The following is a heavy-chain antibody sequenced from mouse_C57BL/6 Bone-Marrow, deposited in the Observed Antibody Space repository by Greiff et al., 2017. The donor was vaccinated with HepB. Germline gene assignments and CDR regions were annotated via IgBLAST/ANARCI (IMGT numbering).Heavy chain of an antibody. Sequence: QVQLQQPGAELVKPGASVKMSCKASGYTFTRYWITWVKQRPGQGLEWIGDIYPGSGSTNYNEKFKSKATLTVDTSSSTAYMQLSSLTSEDSAVYYCARGDYYGSSYVFDYWGQGTTLTVSS. D-gene: IGHD1-1*01. CDR2: IYPGSGST. CDR1: GYTFTRYW. CDR3: ARGDYYGSSYVFDY. J-gene: IGHJ2*01. V-gene: IGHV1-55*01.